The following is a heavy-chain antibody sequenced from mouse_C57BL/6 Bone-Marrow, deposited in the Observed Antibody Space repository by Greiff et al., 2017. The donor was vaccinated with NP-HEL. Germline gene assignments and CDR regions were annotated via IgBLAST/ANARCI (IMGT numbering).Heavy chain of an antibody. CDR1: GFTFSSYA. CDR3: ARDRYYYGSSSSWFAY. V-gene: IGHV5-4*01. J-gene: IGHJ3*01. CDR2: ISDGGSYT. D-gene: IGHD1-1*01. Sequence: EVQVVESGGGLVKPGGSLKLSCAASGFTFSSYAMSWVRQTPEKRLEWVATISDGGSYTYYPDNVKGRFTISRDNAKNNLYLQMSHLKSEDTAMYYCARDRYYYGSSSSWFAYWGQGTLVTVSA.